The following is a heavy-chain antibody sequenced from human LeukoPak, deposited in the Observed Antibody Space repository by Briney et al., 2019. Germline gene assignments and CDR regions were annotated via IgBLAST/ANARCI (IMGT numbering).Heavy chain of an antibody. V-gene: IGHV3-23*01. D-gene: IGHD2-2*02. Sequence: AGGSLRLSCAASGFSFSSYAMNWVRQAPGKGLDWVSATSGSGSDIYYADSVKGRFTISRDNSKNTLYLQMNSLRAEDTAVYYCAKDPYCSSTSCYTNVAEYFQHWGQGTLVTVSS. CDR2: TSGSGSDI. CDR1: GFSFSSYA. J-gene: IGHJ1*01. CDR3: AKDPYCSSTSCYTNVAEYFQH.